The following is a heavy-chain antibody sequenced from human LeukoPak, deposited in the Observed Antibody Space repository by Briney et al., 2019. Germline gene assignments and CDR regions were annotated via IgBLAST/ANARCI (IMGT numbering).Heavy chain of an antibody. CDR3: ARWRWEMATISHYYDMDV. CDR2: INSDGSST. D-gene: IGHD5-24*01. Sequence: QPGGSLRLSCAASGFTFSSYWMHWVRQAPGKGLVWVSRINSDGSSTSYADSVKGRFTISRDNAKNTLYLQMNSLRAEDTAVYYCARWRWEMATISHYYDMDVWGKGTTVTISS. CDR1: GFTFSSYW. J-gene: IGHJ6*03. V-gene: IGHV3-74*01.